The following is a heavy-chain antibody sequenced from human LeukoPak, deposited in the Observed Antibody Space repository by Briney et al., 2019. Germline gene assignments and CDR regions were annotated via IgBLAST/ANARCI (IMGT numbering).Heavy chain of an antibody. V-gene: IGHV1-46*01. CDR3: ARDQSGEWELVSGWWFDP. D-gene: IGHD1-26*01. CDR1: GYTFTSYY. CDR2: INPSGGST. J-gene: IGHJ5*02. Sequence: ASVKVSCRASGYTFTSYYMHWVRQAPGQGLEWMGIINPSGGSTSYAQKFQGRVTMTRDMSTSTVYMELSSLRSEDTAVYYCARDQSGEWELVSGWWFDPWGQGTLVTVSS.